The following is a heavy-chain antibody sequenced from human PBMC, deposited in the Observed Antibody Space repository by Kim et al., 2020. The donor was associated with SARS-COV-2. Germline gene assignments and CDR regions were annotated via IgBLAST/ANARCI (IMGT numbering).Heavy chain of an antibody. D-gene: IGHD3-3*01. Sequence: ASVKVSCKASGYTFTSYGISWVRQAPGQGLEWMGWISAYNGNTNYAQKLQGRVTMTTDTSTSTAYMELRSLRSDDTAVYYCARVRITIFGVVIAGYFDYWGQGTLVTVSS. CDR2: ISAYNGNT. J-gene: IGHJ4*02. CDR1: GYTFTSYG. V-gene: IGHV1-18*01. CDR3: ARVRITIFGVVIAGYFDY.